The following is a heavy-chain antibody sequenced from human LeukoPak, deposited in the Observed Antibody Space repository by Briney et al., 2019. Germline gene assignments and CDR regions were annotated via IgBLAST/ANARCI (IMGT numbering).Heavy chain of an antibody. J-gene: IGHJ5*02. D-gene: IGHD4-23*01. CDR2: IYHSGST. CDR1: GGSISSGGYS. CDR3: ARAAMTTVVTLGCFDP. Sequence: SETLSLTCAVSGGSISSGGYSWSWIRQPPGKGLEWIGYIYHSGSTYYNPSLKSRVTISVGRSKNQFSLKLSSVTAADTAVYCCARAAMTTVVTLGCFDPWGQGTLVTVSS. V-gene: IGHV4-30-2*01.